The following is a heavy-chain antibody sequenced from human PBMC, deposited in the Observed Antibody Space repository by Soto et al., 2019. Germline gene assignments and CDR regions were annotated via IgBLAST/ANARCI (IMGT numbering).Heavy chain of an antibody. CDR3: ARAGIQLWSRSFDY. CDR1: GYTFTSYA. D-gene: IGHD5-18*01. Sequence: QVQLVQSGAEVKKPGASVKVSCKASGYTFTSYAMHWVRQAPGQRLEWMGWINAGNGNTKYSQKFQGRVTITRDTAASTAYMELSSLRSEDTAVYYCARAGIQLWSRSFDYWGQGPLVTVSS. CDR2: INAGNGNT. V-gene: IGHV1-3*01. J-gene: IGHJ4*02.